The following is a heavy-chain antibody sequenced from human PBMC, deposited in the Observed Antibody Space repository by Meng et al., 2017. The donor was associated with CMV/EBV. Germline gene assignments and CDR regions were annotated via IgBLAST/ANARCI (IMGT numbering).Heavy chain of an antibody. V-gene: IGHV3-20*04. J-gene: IGHJ4*02. CDR3: ARDPIAAAGVGDY. Sequence: CAASGFTFDDYGMSWVRQAPGKGLEWVSGINWNGGSTGYADSVKGRFTISRDNAKNSLYLQMNSLRAEDTALYYCARDPIAAAGVGDYWGQGTLVTVSS. D-gene: IGHD6-13*01. CDR2: INWNGGST. CDR1: GFTFDDYG.